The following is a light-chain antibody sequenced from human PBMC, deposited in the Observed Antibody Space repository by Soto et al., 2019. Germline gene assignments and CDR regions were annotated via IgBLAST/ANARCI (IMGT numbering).Light chain of an antibody. CDR2: GAS. J-gene: IGKJ4*01. V-gene: IGKV1-39*01. CDR1: QNIVNY. CDR3: QQSYSVPLT. Sequence: DIQMTQSPSSLSASVGYRVTITCRSSQNIVNYLNWYQRKPGKAPKLLIYGASSLQRGVPSRFSGSGSGTDFTLTISTLQPEDFATFYCQQSYSVPLTFGGGTKVDI.